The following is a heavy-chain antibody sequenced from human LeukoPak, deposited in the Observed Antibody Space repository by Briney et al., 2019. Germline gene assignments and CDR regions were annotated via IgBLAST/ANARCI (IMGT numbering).Heavy chain of an antibody. CDR1: GYTFTSYG. CDR3: ARKTLVVGADNWFDP. V-gene: IGHV1-18*01. CDR2: ISAYNGNT. J-gene: IGHJ5*02. D-gene: IGHD1-26*01. Sequence: GASVKVSCKASGYTFTSYGISWVRQAPGQGLEWMGWISAYNGNTNYAQKLQGRVTMTTDTSTSTAYMELRSLRSDDTAVYYCARKTLVVGADNWFDPWGQGTLVTVSS.